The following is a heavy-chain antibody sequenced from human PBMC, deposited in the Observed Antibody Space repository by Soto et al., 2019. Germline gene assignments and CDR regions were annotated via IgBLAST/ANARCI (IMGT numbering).Heavy chain of an antibody. CDR3: ARGDSTDCSNGVCSFFYNHDMDV. CDR2: INPKSGGT. CDR1: GYTFTSYA. D-gene: IGHD2-8*01. J-gene: IGHJ6*02. Sequence: ASVKVSCKASGYTFTSYALSWVRHAPGQGLEWMGWINPKSGGTSTAQKFQGWVTMTTDTSISTASMELTRLTSDDTAIYYCARGDSTDCSNGVCSFFYNHDMDVWGQGTTVTV. V-gene: IGHV1-2*04.